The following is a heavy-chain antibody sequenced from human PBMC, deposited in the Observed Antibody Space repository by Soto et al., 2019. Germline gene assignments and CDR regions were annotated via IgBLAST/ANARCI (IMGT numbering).Heavy chain of an antibody. D-gene: IGHD3-3*01. CDR3: ASSYPLLTIFGVVIIGPY. J-gene: IGHJ4*02. Sequence: ASVKVSCKASGYTFTSYAMHWVRQAPGQRLEWMGWINAGNGNTKYSQKFQGRVTITRDTSASTAYMELSSLRSEDTAVYYCASSYPLLTIFGVVIIGPYWGQGTLVTVSS. V-gene: IGHV1-3*01. CDR2: INAGNGNT. CDR1: GYTFTSYA.